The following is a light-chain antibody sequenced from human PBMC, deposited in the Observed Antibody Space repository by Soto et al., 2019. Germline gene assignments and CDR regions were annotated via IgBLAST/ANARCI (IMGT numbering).Light chain of an antibody. CDR3: SSYEGSNTFV. CDR2: EVS. Sequence: QSVLTQPPSASGSPGQSVTISCTGTSSDVGGYNYVSRYQQHPGKAPKLMIYEVSKRPSGVPDRFSGSKSGNTASLTVSGLQAEDEADYYCSSYEGSNTFVFGTGTKLTVL. V-gene: IGLV2-8*01. CDR1: SSDVGGYNY. J-gene: IGLJ1*01.